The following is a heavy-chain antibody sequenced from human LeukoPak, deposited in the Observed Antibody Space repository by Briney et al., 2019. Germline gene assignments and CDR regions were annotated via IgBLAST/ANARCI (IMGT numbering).Heavy chain of an antibody. CDR2: IYTSGST. J-gene: IGHJ4*02. Sequence: PSQTLSLTCTVSGGSISSGSYYWSWIRQPAGKGLEWIGRIYTSGSTYYNPSLKSRVTISIDTSKNQFSLKLSSVTAADTAVYYCARGPFGSSGWYSHWGQGTLVTVSS. V-gene: IGHV4-61*02. D-gene: IGHD6-19*01. CDR3: ARGPFGSSGWYSH. CDR1: GGSISSGSYY.